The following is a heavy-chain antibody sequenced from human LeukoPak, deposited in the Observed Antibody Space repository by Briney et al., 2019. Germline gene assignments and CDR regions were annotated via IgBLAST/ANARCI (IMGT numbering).Heavy chain of an antibody. Sequence: GGSLRLSCAASGFTFSSYEMNWVRQAPGKGLEWVSYISSSGSTIYYADSVKGRFTISRDNAKNSLYLQMNSLRAEDTAVYYCARDQNYYYYGMDVWGKGTTVTVSS. CDR1: GFTFSSYE. CDR2: ISSSGSTI. J-gene: IGHJ6*04. V-gene: IGHV3-48*03. CDR3: ARDQNYYYYGMDV. D-gene: IGHD2/OR15-2a*01.